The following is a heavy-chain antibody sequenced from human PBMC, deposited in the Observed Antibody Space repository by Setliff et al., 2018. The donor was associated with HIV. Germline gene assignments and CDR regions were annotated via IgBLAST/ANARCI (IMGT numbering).Heavy chain of an antibody. D-gene: IGHD1-26*01. CDR2: IYYSGST. CDR3: ARVGGSYSDYYYYYYMDV. CDR1: GGSISSYY. Sequence: SETLSLTCTVSGGSISSYYWSWIRQPPGKGLEWIGYIYYSGSTNYNPSLKSRVTISVDTSKNQFSLKLSSVTAADTAVYYCARVGGSYSDYYYYYYMDVWGKGTTVTVSS. J-gene: IGHJ6*03. V-gene: IGHV4-59*01.